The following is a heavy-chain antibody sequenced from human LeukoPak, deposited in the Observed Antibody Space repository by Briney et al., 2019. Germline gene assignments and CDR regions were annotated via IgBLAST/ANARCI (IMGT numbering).Heavy chain of an antibody. D-gene: IGHD2-8*01. J-gene: IGHJ5*02. Sequence: ASVKVSCKASGYIFTGYYMHWVRQAPGQGLEWMGWINPNSGDTNYAQKLQGRVTMTTDTSTSTAYMELRSLRSGDTAVYYCARDNGGYLGNWFDPWGQGTLVTVSS. CDR3: ARDNGGYLGNWFDP. CDR1: GYIFTGYY. CDR2: INPNSGDT. V-gene: IGHV1-2*02.